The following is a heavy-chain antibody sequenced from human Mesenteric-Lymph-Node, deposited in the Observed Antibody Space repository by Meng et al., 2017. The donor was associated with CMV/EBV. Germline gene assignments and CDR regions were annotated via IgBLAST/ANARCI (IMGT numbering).Heavy chain of an antibody. CDR3: AKVRPRGYGTYFDY. CDR2: IYGGSHSP. CDR1: GFSSSDYA. Sequence: GGSLRLSCAASGFSSSDYAMTWVRQAPGKGLEWVAIIYGGSHSPYYEDSVEGRFTISRDDSRDILFLQMNSLRAEDTAVYYCAKVRPRGYGTYFDYWGQGTLVTVSS. D-gene: IGHD5-12*01. J-gene: IGHJ4*02. V-gene: IGHV3-23*03.